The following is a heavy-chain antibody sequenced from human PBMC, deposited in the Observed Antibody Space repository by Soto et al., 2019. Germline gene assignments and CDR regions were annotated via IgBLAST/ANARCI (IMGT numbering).Heavy chain of an antibody. CDR3: VKERMAQNQRLHLFEY. Sequence: PGGSLRLSCAASGFTFSSYGMHWLRQAPGKGLEWVTVISFDGSNEYYSDSVRGRFTISRDNSRNTLYLQMNSLRAEDTAIYYCVKERMAQNQRLHLFEYWGQGTMVTVSS. CDR2: ISFDGSNE. J-gene: IGHJ4*02. D-gene: IGHD2-2*01. V-gene: IGHV3-30*18. CDR1: GFTFSSYG.